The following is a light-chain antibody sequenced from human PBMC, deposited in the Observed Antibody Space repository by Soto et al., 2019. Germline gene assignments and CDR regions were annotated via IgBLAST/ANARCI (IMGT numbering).Light chain of an antibody. CDR1: QSISTY. CDR2: AAS. CDR3: QQSYNTPPYT. J-gene: IGKJ2*01. Sequence: DIQMTQSPSSLSASVGDRVTITCRASQSISTYLNWYQQKPGKAPKLLIYAASSLHSEVPSRFSGSGSATDLTLTISRLQTEDVANYYCQQSYNTPPYTFGQGTKLEIK. V-gene: IGKV1-39*01.